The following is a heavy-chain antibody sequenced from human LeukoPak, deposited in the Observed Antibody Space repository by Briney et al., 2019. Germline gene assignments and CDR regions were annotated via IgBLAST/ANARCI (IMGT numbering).Heavy chain of an antibody. J-gene: IGHJ3*02. V-gene: IGHV4-34*01. D-gene: IGHD6-13*01. CDR3: ARVRSSSWVHDAFDI. CDR1: GGSFSGYY. CDR2: INHSGST. Sequence: PSETLSLTCAVYGGSFSGYYWSWIRQPPGKGLEWIGEINHSGSTNYNPSLKSRVTISVDTSKNQFSLKLSSVTAADTAVYYCARVRSSSWVHDAFDIWGQGTMVTVSS.